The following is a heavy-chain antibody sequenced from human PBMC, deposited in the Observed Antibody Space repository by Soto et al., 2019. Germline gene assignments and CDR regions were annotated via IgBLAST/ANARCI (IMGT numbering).Heavy chain of an antibody. D-gene: IGHD6-6*01. V-gene: IGHV3-30-3*01. CDR1: GFTFSSYA. CDR2: ISYDGSNK. CDR3: ARVSYSSSFIWLSGMDV. J-gene: IGHJ6*02. Sequence: GGSLRLSCAASGFTFSSYAMHWVRQAPGKGLEWVAVISYDGSNKYYADSVKGRFTISRDNSKNTLYLQMNSLRAEDTAVYYCARVSYSSSFIWLSGMDVWGQGTTVTVSS.